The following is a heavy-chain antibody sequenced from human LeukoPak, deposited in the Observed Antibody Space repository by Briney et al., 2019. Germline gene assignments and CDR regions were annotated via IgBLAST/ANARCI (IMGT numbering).Heavy chain of an antibody. J-gene: IGHJ4*02. CDR1: GFTFSTYE. D-gene: IGHD6-13*01. V-gene: IGHV3-48*03. CDR3: AIGLFEEQQPY. CDR2: ISSTGSNI. Sequence: HSGGSLRLSCAASGFTFSTYEMNWVRQAPGKGLEWVSYISSTGSNIYYADSVKGRFTISRDNAKNSLYLRMNSLRAEDTAVYYCAIGLFEEQQPYWGQGTLVTVSS.